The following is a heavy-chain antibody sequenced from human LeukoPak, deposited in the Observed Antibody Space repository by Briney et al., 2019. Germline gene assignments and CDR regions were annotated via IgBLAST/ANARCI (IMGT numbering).Heavy chain of an antibody. CDR2: IKSDGTGI. CDR1: GFTFSDYW. V-gene: IGHV3-74*01. CDR3: VRGQTIDY. Sequence: PGGSLRLSCAASGFTFSDYWMYWVRQAPGKGLVWVSRIKSDGTGILYADFVEGRFTISRDNAKDAPYLQMTSLRDEDAAVYYCVRGQTIDYWGQGILVTVSS. J-gene: IGHJ4*02.